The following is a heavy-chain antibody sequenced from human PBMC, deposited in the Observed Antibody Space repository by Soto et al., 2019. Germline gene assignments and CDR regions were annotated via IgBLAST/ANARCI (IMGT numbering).Heavy chain of an antibody. CDR3: ARGYSSSPKSFDY. CDR1: GGSFSGYY. V-gene: IGHV4-34*01. J-gene: IGHJ4*02. CDR2: INHSGST. Sequence: SSETLSLTCAVYGGSFSGYYWSWIRQPPGKGLEWIGEINHSGSTNYNPSLKSRVTISVDTSKNQFSLKLSSVTAADTAVYYCARGYSSSPKSFDYWGQGTLVTVSS. D-gene: IGHD6-13*01.